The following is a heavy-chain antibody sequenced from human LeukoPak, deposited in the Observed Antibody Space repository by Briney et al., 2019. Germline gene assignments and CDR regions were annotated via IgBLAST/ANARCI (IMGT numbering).Heavy chain of an antibody. J-gene: IGHJ4*02. CDR2: ISADNGNT. D-gene: IGHD2-21*01. Sequence: ASVKVSCKASGYTFTSYGISWVRQAPGQGLEWMGWISADNGNTNYAQKLQGGVTMTTDTSTSTAYMELRSLRSDDTAVYFCARCSGGDCYRPLDFWGQGTLVTVSS. CDR3: ARCSGGDCYRPLDF. CDR1: GYTFTSYG. V-gene: IGHV1-18*01.